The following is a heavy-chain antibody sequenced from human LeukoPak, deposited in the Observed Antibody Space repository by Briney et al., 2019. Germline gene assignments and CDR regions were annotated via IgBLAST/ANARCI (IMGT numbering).Heavy chain of an antibody. CDR3: ARDRPAYYDFWSGHMDV. CDR1: GYTFTNYY. Sequence: ASVKVSCKASGYTFTNYYVHWVRQAPGQGLEWMGIINPSGGGTTYAQKFQGRVTMTRDTSTSTVYMELSSLRSEDTAVYYCARDRPAYYDFWSGHMDVWGKGTTVTVSS. V-gene: IGHV1-46*01. J-gene: IGHJ6*03. CDR2: INPSGGGT. D-gene: IGHD3-3*01.